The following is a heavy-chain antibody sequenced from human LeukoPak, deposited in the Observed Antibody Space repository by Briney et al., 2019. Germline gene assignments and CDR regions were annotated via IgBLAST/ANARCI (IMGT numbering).Heavy chain of an antibody. V-gene: IGHV3-23*01. CDR3: AKRGNSGLYFFDY. CDR1: GFIFGNSG. D-gene: IGHD1/OR15-1a*01. Sequence: GGSLRLSCAASGFIFGNSGMSWVRQPPGKGPEWVSSITATGGNTFYSDSVKGRSTISRDNSKNTLYLQLNNMTTGDTALYYCAKRGNSGLYFFDYWGRGILVTVFS. J-gene: IGHJ4*02. CDR2: ITATGGNT.